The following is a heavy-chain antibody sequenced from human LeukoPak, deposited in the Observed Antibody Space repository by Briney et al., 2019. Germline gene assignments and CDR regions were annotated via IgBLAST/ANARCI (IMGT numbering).Heavy chain of an antibody. CDR1: GGSISSYY. CDR2: IYYSGST. J-gene: IGHJ3*02. D-gene: IGHD3-22*01. Sequence: SETLSLTCTVSGGSISSYYWSWIRQPPGKGLEWIGYIYYSGSTNYNPSLKSRVTISVDTSKNQFSLKLSSVTAADTAVYYCARQGYYYDSSGYYYHGAFDIWGQGTMVTVSS. V-gene: IGHV4-59*08. CDR3: ARQGYYYDSSGYYYHGAFDI.